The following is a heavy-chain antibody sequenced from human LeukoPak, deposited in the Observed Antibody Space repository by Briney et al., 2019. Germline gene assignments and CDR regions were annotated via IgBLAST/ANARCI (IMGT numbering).Heavy chain of an antibody. CDR2: INHSGST. CDR1: GGSFSGYY. D-gene: IGHD3-3*01. CDR3: ARGPPRQFWSGYYRLDY. Sequence: SETLSLTCAVYGGSFSGYYWSWIRQPPGKGLEWIGEINHSGSTNYNPSLKSRVTILVDTSKNQFSLKLSSVTAADTAVYYCARGPPRQFWSGYYRLDYWGQGTLVTVSS. V-gene: IGHV4-34*01. J-gene: IGHJ4*02.